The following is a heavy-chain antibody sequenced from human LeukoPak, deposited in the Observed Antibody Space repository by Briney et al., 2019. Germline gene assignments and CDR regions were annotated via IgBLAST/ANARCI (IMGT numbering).Heavy chain of an antibody. CDR1: GGSISSGGYY. J-gene: IGHJ4*02. Sequence: PSQTLSLTCTVSGGSISSGGYYWSWLRQHPGKGLEWIGYIYYSGSTYYNPSLKSRVTISVDTSKNQFSLKLSSVTAADTAVYYCARGRRLGHFDYWGQGTLVTVSS. CDR2: IYYSGST. V-gene: IGHV4-31*03. D-gene: IGHD3/OR15-3a*01. CDR3: ARGRRLGHFDY.